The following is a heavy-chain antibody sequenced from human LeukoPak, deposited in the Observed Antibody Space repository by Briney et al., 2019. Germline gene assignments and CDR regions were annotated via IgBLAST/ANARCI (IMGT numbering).Heavy chain of an antibody. J-gene: IGHJ4*02. D-gene: IGHD1/OR15-1a*01. V-gene: IGHV1-18*01. CDR1: GYTFTNYG. Sequence: ASVKVSCKASGYTFTNYGINWVRQAPGQGLEWMGWISTSVGNTDYAPKFQGRVSLTIDTSTTTAYMELRSLRSDDTAVYYCVRNNYFESWGQGTLVTVSS. CDR2: ISTSVGNT. CDR3: VRNNYFES.